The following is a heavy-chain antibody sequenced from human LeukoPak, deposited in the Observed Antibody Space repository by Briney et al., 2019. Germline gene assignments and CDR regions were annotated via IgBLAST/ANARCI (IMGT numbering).Heavy chain of an antibody. V-gene: IGHV3-21*01. CDR2: ISSSSSYI. J-gene: IGHJ4*02. D-gene: IGHD2-2*01. CDR1: GFTFSSYS. CDR3: ARPRGCGSARCNNFDY. Sequence: GGSLRLSCAASGFTFSSYSMNWVRQAPGKGLEWVSSISSSSSYIYYADSVKGRFTISRDNAKNSLYLQMNSLRAEDTAVYYCARPRGCGSARCNNFDYWGQGTLVTVSS.